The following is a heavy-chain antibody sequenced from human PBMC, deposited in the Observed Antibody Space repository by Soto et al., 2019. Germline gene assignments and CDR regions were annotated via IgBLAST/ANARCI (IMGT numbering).Heavy chain of an antibody. CDR1: GYSFTSYA. CDR3: ARGVRSDYDDMYDAFDI. CDR2: INADKQKT. D-gene: IGHD3-22*01. Sequence: ASVKVSCKASGYSFTSYAMHWMSQAPGQRLEWMGWINADKQKTKLAQRLQDRVTMTTDTSTSTAYMELRSLGSDDTAVYYCARGVRSDYDDMYDAFDIWGQGTKVTVSS. J-gene: IGHJ3*02. V-gene: IGHV1-3*01.